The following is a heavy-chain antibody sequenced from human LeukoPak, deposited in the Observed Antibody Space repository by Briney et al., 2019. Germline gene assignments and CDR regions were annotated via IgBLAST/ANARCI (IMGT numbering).Heavy chain of an antibody. Sequence: PGGSLRLSCAASGFTFSSYEMNWVRQAPGKGLEWVSYISSSGSTIYYAASVKGRFTISRDNVKNSVFLQLNSVKVEDTAVYYCARDGVKESSSVFYFDYLGQGTLVTVSS. CDR2: ISSSGSTI. CDR1: GFTFSSYE. CDR3: ARDGVKESSSVFYFDY. J-gene: IGHJ4*02. D-gene: IGHD3-10*01. V-gene: IGHV3-48*03.